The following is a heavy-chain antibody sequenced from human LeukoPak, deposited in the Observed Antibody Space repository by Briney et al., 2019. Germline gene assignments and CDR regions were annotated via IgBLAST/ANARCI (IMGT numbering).Heavy chain of an antibody. CDR1: GCTFTGYW. J-gene: IGHJ3*02. Sequence: ASVKVSCKASGCTFTGYWIHWVRQAPGQGLEWMGWINPNNGGTNYAQKFQGRVTMTRDTSTSTVYMEVSSLISDDTAVYYCARDRVRGALGAFDIWGQGTMVTVSS. CDR2: INPNNGGT. V-gene: IGHV1-2*02. D-gene: IGHD3-10*01. CDR3: ARDRVRGALGAFDI.